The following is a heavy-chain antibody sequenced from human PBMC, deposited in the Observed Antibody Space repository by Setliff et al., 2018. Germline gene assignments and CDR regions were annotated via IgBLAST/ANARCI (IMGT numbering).Heavy chain of an antibody. D-gene: IGHD3-22*01. Sequence: PSETLSLTCNVSGDSISSTYHWGWIRQSPGKGLEWIGTIYHSGNTYYNPSLNSLLTISVDTSKNQFSLRLTSVTAADTAVYYCASFQGNYYYDSSGYYYFDYWGQGTLVTVSS. CDR3: ASFQGNYYYDSSGYYYFDY. J-gene: IGHJ4*02. CDR2: IYHSGNT. V-gene: IGHV4-38-2*02. CDR1: GDSISSTYH.